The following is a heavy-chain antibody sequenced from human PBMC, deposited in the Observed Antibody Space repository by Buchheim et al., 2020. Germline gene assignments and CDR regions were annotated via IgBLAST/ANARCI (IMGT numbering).Heavy chain of an antibody. D-gene: IGHD4-23*01. CDR3: ARDQLRYFDL. V-gene: IGHV3-30-3*01. Sequence: QVQLVESGGGVVQPGRSLRLSCAASGFTFSSYAMHWVHQAPGKGLEWVAVISYDGSNKYYAESVKGRFTISRDNSKKTLYLQMNSLRAEDTAVYYCARDQLRYFDLWGRGTL. J-gene: IGHJ2*01. CDR1: GFTFSSYA. CDR2: ISYDGSNK.